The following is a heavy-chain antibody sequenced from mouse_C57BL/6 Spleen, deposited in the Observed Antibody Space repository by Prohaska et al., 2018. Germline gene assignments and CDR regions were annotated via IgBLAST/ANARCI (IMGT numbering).Heavy chain of an antibody. D-gene: IGHD4-1*01. CDR1: GYTITDYY. CDR2: INPNNGGT. CDR3: ARRGANCDPVDY. Sequence: SVQLFCKASGYTITDYYMSRVKQRHGKRLEWFGDINPNNGGTSYNQKFKGKATLTVDKSSSTDYMELRSLTSEDSAVDYCARRGANCDPVDYWGQGTTVTVSS. V-gene: IGHV1-26*01. J-gene: IGHJ2*01.